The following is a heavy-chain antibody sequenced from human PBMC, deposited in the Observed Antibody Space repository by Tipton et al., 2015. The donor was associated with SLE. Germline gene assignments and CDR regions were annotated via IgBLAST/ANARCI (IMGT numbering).Heavy chain of an antibody. CDR3: ARPLVEMATSDAFDI. CDR2: ISRSSSTI. Sequence: SLRLSCAASGFTFSSYIMNWVRQAPGKGLEWVSYISRSSSTIYYADSVKGRFTISRDNAKNSLYLQMNSLRAEDTAVYYCARPLVEMATSDAFDIWGQGTMVTVSS. D-gene: IGHD5-24*01. J-gene: IGHJ3*02. V-gene: IGHV3-48*01. CDR1: GFTFSSYI.